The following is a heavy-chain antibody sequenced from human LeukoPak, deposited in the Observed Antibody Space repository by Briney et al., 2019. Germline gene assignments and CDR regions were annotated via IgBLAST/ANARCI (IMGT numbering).Heavy chain of an antibody. CDR2: IYSGRST. CDR3: ARGGLQRPFDY. CDR1: GFTVSSNY. V-gene: IGHV3-53*01. D-gene: IGHD4-11*01. Sequence: PGGSLRLSCAASGFTVSSNYMSWVRQAPGKGLEWVSVIYSGRSTYYADSVKGRFTISRDNSKNTLYLQMNSLRAEDTAVYYCARGGLQRPFDYWGQGTLVTVSS. J-gene: IGHJ4*02.